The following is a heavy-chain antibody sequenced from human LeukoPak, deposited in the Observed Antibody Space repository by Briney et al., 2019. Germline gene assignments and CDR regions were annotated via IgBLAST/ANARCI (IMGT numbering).Heavy chain of an antibody. CDR1: GGSISSYY. Sequence: SETLSLTCTVSGGSISSYYWSWIRQPAGKGLEWIGRIYTSGSTNYNPSLKSRVTMSVDTSKNQFSLKLSSVTAADTAVYYCARDPFDSRRSWFGPWGQGTLVTVSS. D-gene: IGHD1-14*01. V-gene: IGHV4-4*07. CDR2: IYTSGST. J-gene: IGHJ5*02. CDR3: ARDPFDSRRSWFGP.